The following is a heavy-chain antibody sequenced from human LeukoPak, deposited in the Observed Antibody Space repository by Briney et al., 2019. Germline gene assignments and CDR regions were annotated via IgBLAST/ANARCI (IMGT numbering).Heavy chain of an antibody. Sequence: PGGSLRLSCAASGFTFSSYSMNWVRQAPGKGLEWVSAISGSGGGTYYADSVKGRFTISRDNSKNTLYLQLNSLRAEDTAVYYCAKAPGYSNYVSYFDYWGQGTLVTVSS. D-gene: IGHD4-11*01. CDR1: GFTFSSYS. V-gene: IGHV3-23*01. CDR2: ISGSGGGT. J-gene: IGHJ4*02. CDR3: AKAPGYSNYVSYFDY.